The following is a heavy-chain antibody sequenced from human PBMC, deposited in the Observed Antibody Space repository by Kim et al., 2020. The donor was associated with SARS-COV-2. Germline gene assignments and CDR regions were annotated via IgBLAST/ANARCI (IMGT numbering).Heavy chain of an antibody. J-gene: IGHJ4*02. CDR3: ARGDLGY. Sequence: SGGSTSYAQKFQGRVTMTRDTSTSTVYMELSSLRSEDTAVYYCARGDLGYWGQGTLVTVSS. D-gene: IGHD2-21*02. V-gene: IGHV1-46*01. CDR2: SGGST.